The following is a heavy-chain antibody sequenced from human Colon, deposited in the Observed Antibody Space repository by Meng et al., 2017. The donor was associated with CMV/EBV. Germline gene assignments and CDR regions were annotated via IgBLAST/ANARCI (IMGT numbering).Heavy chain of an antibody. CDR1: GGSISSYY. V-gene: IGHV4-4*07. Sequence: VPLQESGPGLVKPSETLSLSCTVSGGSISSYYWSWIRQPAGKGLEWIGRIYPSGFPKYKPSLESRVTMSVDTSKNQISLKLTSVTAADTAVYYCARAQYTYGYWIFDYWGQGTLVTVSS. D-gene: IGHD5-18*01. CDR2: IYPSGFP. CDR3: ARAQYTYGYWIFDY. J-gene: IGHJ4*02.